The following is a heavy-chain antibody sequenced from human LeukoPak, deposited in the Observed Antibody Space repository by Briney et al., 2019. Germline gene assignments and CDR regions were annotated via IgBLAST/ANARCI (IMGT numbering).Heavy chain of an antibody. V-gene: IGHV3-21*01. CDR3: ARDSAEQQLGDDAFDI. D-gene: IGHD6-13*01. J-gene: IGHJ3*02. CDR2: ISSSSSYI. Sequence: PGGSLRLSCAASGFTFSSYSMNWVRQAPGKGLEWVSSISSSSSYIYYADSVKGRFTISRDNAKNSLYLQMNSLRAEDTAVYYCARDSAEQQLGDDAFDIWGQGTMVTVSS. CDR1: GFTFSSYS.